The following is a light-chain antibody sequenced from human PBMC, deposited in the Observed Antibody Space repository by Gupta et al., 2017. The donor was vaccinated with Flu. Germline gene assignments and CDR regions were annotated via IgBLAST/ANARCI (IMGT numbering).Light chain of an antibody. Sequence: RVTISYSGSGSSIWNNFVACYQQLPTAAPKLLIYENNKRPSGIPDRFSGSKSGTSATLGTTGLQTGVEADYYYGTVDTSRSDGVFGRGTKLTVL. CDR3: GTVDTSRSDGV. CDR2: ENN. V-gene: IGLV1-51*02. J-gene: IGLJ3*02. CDR1: GSSIWNNF.